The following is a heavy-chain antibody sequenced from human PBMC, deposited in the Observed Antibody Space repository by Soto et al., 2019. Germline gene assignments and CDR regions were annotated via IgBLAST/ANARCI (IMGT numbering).Heavy chain of an antibody. V-gene: IGHV4-34*01. CDR1: GGSFIGYY. Sequence: ETMSLSCAVYGGSFIGYYWSWIRKPPGKGLEWIGEINHSGSTNYNPSLKSRVTISVDTSKNQFSLKLSSVTAADTAVYYCARGKLSDYVWGSYRYHFDYWGQGIVVTVS. D-gene: IGHD3-16*02. J-gene: IGHJ4*02. CDR2: INHSGST. CDR3: ARGKLSDYVWGSYRYHFDY.